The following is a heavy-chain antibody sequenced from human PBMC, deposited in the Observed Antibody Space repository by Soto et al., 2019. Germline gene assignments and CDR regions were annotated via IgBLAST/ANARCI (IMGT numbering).Heavy chain of an antibody. CDR2: INPDSGAT. D-gene: IGHD2-8*02. V-gene: IGHV1-2*02. J-gene: IGHJ4*02. CDR3: ARGDYGTGGYPLPNCDY. CDR1: GYSFTGYY. Sequence: HEHLVQSGAEVKRPGASLKVSCKASGYSFTGYYIHWVRQAPGQGLEWMGWINPDSGATNYAQNLQGRVTLTSDTPISTASMDLTSLTSDDTAVYYCARGDYGTGGYPLPNCDYFGQGTLVIGSS.